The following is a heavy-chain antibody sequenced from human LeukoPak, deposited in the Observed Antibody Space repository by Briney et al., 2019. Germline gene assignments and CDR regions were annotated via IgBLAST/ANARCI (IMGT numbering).Heavy chain of an antibody. V-gene: IGHV3-23*01. CDR3: AKGGSGYFADL. CDR2: ISNDGGGT. J-gene: IGHJ5*02. D-gene: IGHD3-22*01. Sequence: GGSLRLSCAASGVIFNNYGLIWVRQAPGKGLQWVSAISNDGGGTTYADFVKGRFTISRDNSKNTLFLQMRSLRAEDTALCYCAKGGSGYFADLWRQGPLVTVSS. CDR1: GVIFNNYG.